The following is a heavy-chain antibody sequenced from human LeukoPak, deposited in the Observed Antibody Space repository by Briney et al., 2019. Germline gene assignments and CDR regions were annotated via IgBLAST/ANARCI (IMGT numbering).Heavy chain of an antibody. D-gene: IGHD1-14*01. CDR1: GFTLSSYW. CDR2: INTDGSST. V-gene: IGHV3-74*01. Sequence: AGSLRLSCSASGFTLSSYWMHWVRQAPGKGLVWVSRINTDGSSTNYADSVKGRFTVSRDNAKNSLYLQMNSLRAEDTAVYYCARDNPRSYYYYMDVWGKGTTVTVSS. J-gene: IGHJ6*03. CDR3: ARDNPRSYYYYMDV.